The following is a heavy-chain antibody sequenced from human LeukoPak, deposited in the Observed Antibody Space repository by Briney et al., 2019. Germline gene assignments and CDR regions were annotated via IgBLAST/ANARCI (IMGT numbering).Heavy chain of an antibody. CDR2: IYYSGST. CDR3: AKNGQSGFSFDP. D-gene: IGHD5-12*01. J-gene: IGHJ5*02. Sequence: SQTLSLTCTISGGSISSGGYYWSWIRQHPGKGLEWIGYIYYSGSTYYNPSLKSRVTISVDTSKNQFSLKLNFLTAADTGVYYCAKNGQSGFSFDPWGQGTPVTVSS. V-gene: IGHV4-31*03. CDR1: GGSISSGGYY.